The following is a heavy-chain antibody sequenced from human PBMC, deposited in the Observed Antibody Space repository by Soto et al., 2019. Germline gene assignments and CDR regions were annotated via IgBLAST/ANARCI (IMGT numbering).Heavy chain of an antibody. CDR1: GGSFSGYY. V-gene: IGHV4-34*01. Sequence: QVQLQQWGAGLLKPSETLSLTCAVYGGSFSGYYWSWIRQPPGKGLEWIGAIYHSGSTNYSPSLKSRVTISVDTSKTQFSLKLSSVTAADTAVYYCASSAALYYYGSGSRGFDPWGQGTLVTVSS. J-gene: IGHJ5*02. CDR3: ASSAALYYYGSGSRGFDP. D-gene: IGHD3-10*01. CDR2: IYHSGST.